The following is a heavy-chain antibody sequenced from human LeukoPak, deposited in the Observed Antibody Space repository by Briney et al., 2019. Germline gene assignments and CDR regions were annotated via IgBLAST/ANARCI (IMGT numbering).Heavy chain of an antibody. CDR1: GFTFSSYA. D-gene: IGHD3-22*01. CDR2: ISGSGGST. J-gene: IGHJ4*02. V-gene: IGHV3-23*01. Sequence: PGGSLRLSCAASGFTFSSYAMSWVRQAPGKGLEWVSAISGSGGSTYYADSVKGRSTISRDNSKNTLYLQMNSLRVEDTAVYYCVRSAFHAGSGNYYDYWGQGTLVTVSS. CDR3: VRSAFHAGSGNYYDY.